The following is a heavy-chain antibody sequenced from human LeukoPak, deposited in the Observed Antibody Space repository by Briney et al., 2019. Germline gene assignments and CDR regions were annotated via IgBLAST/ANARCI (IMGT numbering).Heavy chain of an antibody. V-gene: IGHV4-34*01. D-gene: IGHD3-10*01. Sequence: SETLSLTCAVSGGPFSGYFWSWIRQPPGKGLEWIGEIHNSGTTNYKPSLNSRVTISEDTSKNQFYLNLSSVTAADTAVYYCARSYYYNLGSFPFDFWAQGTLVTVSS. CDR3: ARSYYYNLGSFPFDF. J-gene: IGHJ4*02. CDR1: GGPFSGYF. CDR2: IHNSGTT.